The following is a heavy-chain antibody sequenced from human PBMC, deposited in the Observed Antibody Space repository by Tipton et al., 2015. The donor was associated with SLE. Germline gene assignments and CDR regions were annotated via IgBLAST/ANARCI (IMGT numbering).Heavy chain of an antibody. V-gene: IGHV4-34*01. CDR2: INHSGST. D-gene: IGHD3-3*01. J-gene: IGHJ5*02. Sequence: TLSLTCAVYGGSFSGYYWSWIRQPPGKGLEWIGEINHSGSTNYNPSLKSRVTISVDTSKNQFSLKLSSATAADTAVYYCARGGNTIFGVVISWFDPWGQGTLVTVSS. CDR3: ARGGNTIFGVVISWFDP. CDR1: GGSFSGYY.